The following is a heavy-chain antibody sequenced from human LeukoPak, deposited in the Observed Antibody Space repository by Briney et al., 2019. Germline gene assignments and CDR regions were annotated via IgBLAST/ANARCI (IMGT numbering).Heavy chain of an antibody. V-gene: IGHV3-21*04. J-gene: IGHJ6*02. D-gene: IGHD3-10*01. CDR2: ISSSSSYI. Sequence: GGSLRLSCAASGFTFSSYSMNWVRQAPGKGLEWVSSISSSSSYIYYADSVKGRFTISRDNAKNSLYLQMNSLRAEDTAVYYCASEMVRGLYYYYGMDVWGQGTTVTVSS. CDR1: GFTFSSYS. CDR3: ASEMVRGLYYYYGMDV.